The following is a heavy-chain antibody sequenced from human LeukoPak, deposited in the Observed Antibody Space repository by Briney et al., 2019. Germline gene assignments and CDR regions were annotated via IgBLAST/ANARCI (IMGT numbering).Heavy chain of an antibody. CDR1: GYTYIDYY. V-gene: IGHV1-2*02. CDR3: ARSRMTTLPGFDY. D-gene: IGHD1-1*01. Sequence: ASVKVSCMPSGYTYIDYYVHWVRQAPGQGLEWMGWINPNSDATNSAQNLQGRVTLTRDKSMTTAYLDLSGLTYDDTAVYYCARSRMTTLPGFDYWGQGTLVTVSS. J-gene: IGHJ4*02. CDR2: INPNSDAT.